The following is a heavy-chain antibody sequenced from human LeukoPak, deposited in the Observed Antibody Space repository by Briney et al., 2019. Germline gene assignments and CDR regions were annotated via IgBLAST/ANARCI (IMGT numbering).Heavy chain of an antibody. Sequence: SVKVSCKASGGTFSSYAISWVRQAPGQGLEWMGVIIPIFGTANYAQKFQGRVTITTDESTSTAYMELSSLRSEDTAVYYCARDLRTYYYDSSGSAAAFDIWGQGTMVTVSS. CDR1: GGTFSSYA. J-gene: IGHJ3*02. CDR2: IIPIFGTA. D-gene: IGHD3-22*01. CDR3: ARDLRTYYYDSSGSAAAFDI. V-gene: IGHV1-69*05.